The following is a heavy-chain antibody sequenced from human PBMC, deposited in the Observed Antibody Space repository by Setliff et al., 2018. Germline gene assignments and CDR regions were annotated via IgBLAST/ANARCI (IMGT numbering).Heavy chain of an antibody. V-gene: IGHV4-61*02. CDR1: GGSISSGSYY. Sequence: KTSETLSLTCTVSGGSISSGSYYWSWIRQPAGKGLEWIGRIYTSGSTNYNPSLKSRVTISVDTSKNQFSLKLSSVTAADTAVYYCARGRYWFAPNWFDPWGQGTLVTVSS. J-gene: IGHJ5*02. CDR2: IYTSGST. D-gene: IGHD2-21*01. CDR3: ARGRYWFAPNWFDP.